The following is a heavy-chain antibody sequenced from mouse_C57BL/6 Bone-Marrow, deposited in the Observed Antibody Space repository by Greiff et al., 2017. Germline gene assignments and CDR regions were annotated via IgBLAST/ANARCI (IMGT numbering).Heavy chain of an antibody. CDR2: IYPGDGDT. CDR1: GYAFSSSW. Sequence: VQLQESGPELVKPGASVKISCKASGYAFSSSWMNWVKQRPGKGLEWIGRIYPGDGDTNYNGKFKGKATLTADKSSSTAYMQLSSLTSEDSAVYFCAREKINGAMDYWGQGTSVTVSS. V-gene: IGHV1-82*01. J-gene: IGHJ4*01. D-gene: IGHD2-4*01. CDR3: AREKINGAMDY.